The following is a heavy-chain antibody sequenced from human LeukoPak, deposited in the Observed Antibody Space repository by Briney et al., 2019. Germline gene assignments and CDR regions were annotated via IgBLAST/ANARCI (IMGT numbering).Heavy chain of an antibody. CDR1: IDSFSNYH. Sequence: SETLSFTCAVYIDSFSNYHWNWIRQTPAKGMEWIGEVNESGGTNISPSLRSRVILSVDTSKNQFSLKLISVTVADTAIYYCARGQGATVPQVGKNWFDPWGQGTRVTVSS. J-gene: IGHJ5*02. CDR3: ARGQGATVPQVGKNWFDP. D-gene: IGHD1-26*01. V-gene: IGHV4-34*01. CDR2: VNESGGT.